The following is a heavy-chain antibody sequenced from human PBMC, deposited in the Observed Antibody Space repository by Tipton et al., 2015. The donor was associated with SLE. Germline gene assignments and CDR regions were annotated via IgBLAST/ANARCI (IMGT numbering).Heavy chain of an antibody. CDR1: GGSISRGFYS. V-gene: IGHV4-39*07. D-gene: IGHD3-22*01. CDR2: ISYSGST. Sequence: TLSLTCSVSGGSISRGFYSWNWIRQPPGKGLECIGSISYSGSTYYNLSLKNRVTISVDTSKNQFSLKLGSVTAADTAVYYCARDEYRYDATGYHLLGHFDFWGQGTLVTVSS. J-gene: IGHJ4*02. CDR3: ARDEYRYDATGYHLLGHFDF.